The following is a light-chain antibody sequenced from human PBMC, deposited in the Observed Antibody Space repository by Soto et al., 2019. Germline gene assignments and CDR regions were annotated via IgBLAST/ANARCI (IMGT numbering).Light chain of an antibody. Sequence: QSVLTQPPSASGSPGQSVTISCTGTSSDVGSYNYVSWYQQHPGKAPKLMIYEGSKRPSGVSNRFSGSKSGNTASLTISGLQAEDEADYYCCSYAGSSTSFGTGTKVTVL. V-gene: IGLV2-23*01. CDR3: CSYAGSSTS. J-gene: IGLJ1*01. CDR1: SSDVGSYNY. CDR2: EGS.